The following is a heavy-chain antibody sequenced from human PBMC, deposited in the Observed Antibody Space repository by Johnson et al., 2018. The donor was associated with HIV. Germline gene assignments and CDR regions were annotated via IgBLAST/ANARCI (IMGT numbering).Heavy chain of an antibody. V-gene: IGHV3-30-3*01. CDR2: ISYDGSNK. D-gene: IGHD3-10*01. CDR1: GFTFSSYA. CDR3: ARGGRGAFDI. J-gene: IGHJ3*02. Sequence: VQLVESGGGVVQPGRSLRLSCAASGFTFSSYAMHWVRQAPGKGLEWVAHISYDGSNKYYVDSVKGRFTISRDNAKNSLYLQMNSLRAEDTAVYYCARGGRGAFDIWGQGTMVTVSS.